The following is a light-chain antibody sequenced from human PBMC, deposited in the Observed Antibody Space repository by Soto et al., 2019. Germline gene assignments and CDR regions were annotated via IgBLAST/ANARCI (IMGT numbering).Light chain of an antibody. V-gene: IGLV2-14*01. J-gene: IGLJ3*02. CDR3: TSYTCSSTRV. CDR1: SSDVGGYNF. Sequence: QSALTQPASVSGSPGQSITISCTGTSSDVGGYNFVSWYQQNPGKAPKLMIFEVSNRPSGVSNRFSGSKSDNTASLTISGLQAEDEADYYCTSYTCSSTRVFGGGTKLTVL. CDR2: EVS.